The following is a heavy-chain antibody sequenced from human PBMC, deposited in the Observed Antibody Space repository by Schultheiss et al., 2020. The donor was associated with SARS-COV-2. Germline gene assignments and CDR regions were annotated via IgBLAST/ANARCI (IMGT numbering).Heavy chain of an antibody. V-gene: IGHV4-34*01. CDR3: ARGIIGQWLYYYYYYYYMDV. CDR2: INHSGST. CDR1: GGSFSGYY. Sequence: SETLSLTCAVYGGSFSGYYCSWIRQPPGKGLEWIGEINHSGSTNYNTSLKSRVTISVDTSKNQFSLKLSSVTAEDTAVYYCARGIIGQWLYYYYYYYYMDVWGKGTTVTVSS. D-gene: IGHD6-19*01. J-gene: IGHJ6*03.